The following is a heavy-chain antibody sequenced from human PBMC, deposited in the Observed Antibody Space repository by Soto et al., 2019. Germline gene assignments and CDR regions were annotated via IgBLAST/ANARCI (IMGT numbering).Heavy chain of an antibody. J-gene: IGHJ4*02. CDR3: ARGLGEDSPFDY. CDR2: INHSGST. D-gene: IGHD3-10*01. CDR1: GGSFSGYY. Sequence: QVQLQQWGAGLLKPSETLSLTCAVYGGSFSGYYWSWIRQPPGKGLEWIGEINHSGSTNYNPSLKRRVTISVDTSKNQFSLKLSSVTAADTAVYYCARGLGEDSPFDYWGQGTLVTVSS. V-gene: IGHV4-34*01.